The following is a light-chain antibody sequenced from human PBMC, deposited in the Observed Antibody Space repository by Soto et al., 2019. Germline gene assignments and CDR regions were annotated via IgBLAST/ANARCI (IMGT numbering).Light chain of an antibody. V-gene: IGKV3-11*01. CDR1: QSVSSY. J-gene: IGKJ1*01. CDR2: DAS. CDR3: QQRSNWPPEGT. Sequence: EIVLTQSPATLSLSPGEIATLSCSASQSVSSYLAWYQQKPGQAPRLLIYDASNRATGIPARFSGSGSGTDFTLTISSLEPEDFAVYYCQQRSNWPPEGTFGQGTKVDIK.